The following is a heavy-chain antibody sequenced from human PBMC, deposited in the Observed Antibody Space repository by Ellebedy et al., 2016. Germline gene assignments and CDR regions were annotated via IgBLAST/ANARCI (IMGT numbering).Heavy chain of an antibody. Sequence: SETLSLTCTVSGGSVSSRSYLWGWIRQPPGKGLEWIGSMHYSGSTYYNPSLQSRVTISVDTSKNQFSRKLSSVSDAETAVYYCWSVIPAAMSDFDYWGRGTLVTVSS. CDR1: GGSVSSRSYL. D-gene: IGHD2-2*01. J-gene: IGHJ4*02. CDR2: MHYSGST. CDR3: WSVIPAAMSDFDY. V-gene: IGHV4-39*07.